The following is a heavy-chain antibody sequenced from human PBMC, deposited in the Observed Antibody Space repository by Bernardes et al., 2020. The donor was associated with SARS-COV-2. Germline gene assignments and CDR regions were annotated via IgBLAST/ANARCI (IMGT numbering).Heavy chain of an antibody. CDR1: GFTFTDSA. J-gene: IGHJ6*02. D-gene: IGHD3-3*01. CDR3: TRTATYYDFWSASYYYNHGMDV. V-gene: IGHV3-73*01. Sequence: GGSLRLSCAASGFTFTDSAIHWVRQPSGKGLEWVGRVRSKGIGDVTAYAASVEGRFTISRDDSRNTAYLEMHSLKTEDTAIYYCTRTATYYDFWSASYYYNHGMDVWGRGTAVTVS. CDR2: VRSKGIGDVT.